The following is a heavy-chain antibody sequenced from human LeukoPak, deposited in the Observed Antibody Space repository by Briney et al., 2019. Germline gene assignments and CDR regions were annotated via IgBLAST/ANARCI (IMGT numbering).Heavy chain of an antibody. D-gene: IGHD3-22*01. J-gene: IGHJ1*01. CDR3: ARMWYYYDSSGYPEYFQH. CDR1: GFTFSSYC. Sequence: GGSLRLSCAASGFTFSSYCMSWVRQAPGKGLEWVANIKEDGSEKYYVDSVKGRFTISRDNAKNSLYLQMNSLRAEDTAVYYCARMWYYYDSSGYPEYFQHWGQGTLVTVSS. V-gene: IGHV3-7*01. CDR2: IKEDGSEK.